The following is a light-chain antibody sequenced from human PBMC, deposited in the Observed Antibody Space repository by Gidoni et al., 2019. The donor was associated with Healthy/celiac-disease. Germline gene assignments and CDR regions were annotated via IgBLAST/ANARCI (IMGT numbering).Light chain of an antibody. Sequence: AIRITPSPSSLSASTGDRVTITCQASQGISSYLAWYQQKPGKAPKLLIYAASTLQSGVPARFSGSGSGTDFTLTISCLQSEDFATYYCQQYYSYPRTFGQGTKVEIK. CDR2: AAS. CDR3: QQYYSYPRT. V-gene: IGKV1-8*01. CDR1: QGISSY. J-gene: IGKJ1*01.